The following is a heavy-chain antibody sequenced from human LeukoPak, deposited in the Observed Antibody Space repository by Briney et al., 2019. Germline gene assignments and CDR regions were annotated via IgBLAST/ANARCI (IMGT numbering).Heavy chain of an antibody. CDR2: IYYSGNT. J-gene: IGHJ4*02. CDR1: GGSISSYY. Sequence: SETLSLTCTVSGGSISSYYWSWIRHPPGKGLEWIGYIYYSGNTNYNPSLKSRVTISVDTSKNQFSLKLSSVTAADTAVYYCARALQVRPADYWGQGTLVTVSS. V-gene: IGHV4-59*01. CDR3: ARALQVRPADY.